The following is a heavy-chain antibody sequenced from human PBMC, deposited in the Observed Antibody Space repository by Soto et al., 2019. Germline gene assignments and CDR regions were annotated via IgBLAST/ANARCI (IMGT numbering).Heavy chain of an antibody. V-gene: IGHV3-21*01. Sequence: GGSLRLSCAASGFTFSSYSMNWVRQAPGKGLEWVSSISSSSSYIYYADSVKGRFTISRDNAKNSLYLQMNSLRAEDTAVYYCASSRYGSGSYYSWFDPWGQGTLVTVSS. CDR2: ISSSSSYI. CDR3: ASSRYGSGSYYSWFDP. J-gene: IGHJ5*02. D-gene: IGHD3-10*01. CDR1: GFTFSSYS.